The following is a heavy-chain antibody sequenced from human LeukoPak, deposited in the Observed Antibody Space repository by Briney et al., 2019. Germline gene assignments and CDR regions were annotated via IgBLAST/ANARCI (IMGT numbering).Heavy chain of an antibody. CDR3: ARNLYGTGDFES. J-gene: IGHJ4*02. Sequence: ASVKVSCKASGYTFTNYDINWVRQASGQGLEWMGWMSPDSGKTGYVQSFQGRITLTRDTSISTAYMELSSLRSEDTAVYYCARNLYGTGDFESWGQGTLVTVSS. D-gene: IGHD1-7*01. V-gene: IGHV1-8*01. CDR1: GYTFTNYD. CDR2: MSPDSGKT.